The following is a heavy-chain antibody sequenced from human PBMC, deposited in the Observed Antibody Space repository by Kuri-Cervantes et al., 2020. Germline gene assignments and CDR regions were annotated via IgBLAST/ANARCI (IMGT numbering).Heavy chain of an antibody. CDR2: IYSGGDT. CDR1: GFTFSSYA. CDR3: ARYMVRGIYYGMDV. J-gene: IGHJ6*02. Sequence: GGSLRLSCAASGFTFSSYAMSWVRQAPGKGLEYISVIYSGGDTYYADSVKGRFTISRDSSKNTLFLQMNSLRADDTAVYYCARYMVRGIYYGMDVWARGPRSPSP. D-gene: IGHD3-10*01. V-gene: IGHV3-53*01.